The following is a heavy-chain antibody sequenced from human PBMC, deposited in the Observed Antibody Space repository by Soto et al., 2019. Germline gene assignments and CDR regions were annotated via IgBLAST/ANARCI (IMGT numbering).Heavy chain of an antibody. CDR3: ARDPGRAVALD. J-gene: IGHJ4*02. V-gene: IGHV4-30-2*01. CDR1: GGSISSGGYS. CDR2: IYHSGST. Sequence: PSETLSLTYAVSGGSISSGGYSWSWIRQPPGKGLEWIGYIYHSGSTNYNPSLKSRVTISVDTSKNQFSLEINSVTASDTAIYYCARDPGRAVALDWGEGTLVTVSS. D-gene: IGHD6-19*01.